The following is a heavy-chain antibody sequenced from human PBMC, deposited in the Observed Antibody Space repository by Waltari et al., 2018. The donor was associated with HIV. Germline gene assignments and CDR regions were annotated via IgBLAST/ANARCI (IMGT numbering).Heavy chain of an antibody. Sequence: QVQLQESGPGLVKPSETLSLTCKVSASSVSSGYYWGWIRQSPGKGLEWSGSIYRSGTTYYNPSFKSRVTILVNISKNQFSLKLSSVTAADTAVYYCARDQDYYDSSGYTCYAFDMWGPGTMVTVSS. J-gene: IGHJ3*02. CDR2: IYRSGTT. CDR1: ASSVSSGYY. V-gene: IGHV4-38-2*02. CDR3: ARDQDYYDSSGYTCYAFDM. D-gene: IGHD3-22*01.